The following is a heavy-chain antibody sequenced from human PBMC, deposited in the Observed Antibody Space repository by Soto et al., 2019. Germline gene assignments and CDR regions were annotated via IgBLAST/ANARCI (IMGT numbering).Heavy chain of an antibody. CDR2: IIPIFGTA. CDR3: ARGHRPTTVFGVVPRYYYGMDV. D-gene: IGHD3-3*01. V-gene: IGHV1-69*13. J-gene: IGHJ6*02. Sequence: SVKVSCKASGGTFSSYAISWVRQAPGQGLEWMGGIIPIFGTANYAQKFQGRVTITADESTSTAYMELSSLRSEDTAVSYCARGHRPTTVFGVVPRYYYGMDVWGQGTTVTVAS. CDR1: GGTFSSYA.